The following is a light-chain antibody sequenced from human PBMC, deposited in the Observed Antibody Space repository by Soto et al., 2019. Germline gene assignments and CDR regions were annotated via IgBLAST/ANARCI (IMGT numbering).Light chain of an antibody. Sequence: SSVVTQPPSVSVAPGQTARITCGGNNIGTRSIHWYQQKPGQAPVLVVYDDSDRPSGIPERFSGSNSGNTATLTISRVEAGDEADYYCQVWDGSSDHPFGGGTKLTVL. V-gene: IGLV3-21*02. J-gene: IGLJ2*01. CDR3: QVWDGSSDHP. CDR2: DDS. CDR1: NIGTRS.